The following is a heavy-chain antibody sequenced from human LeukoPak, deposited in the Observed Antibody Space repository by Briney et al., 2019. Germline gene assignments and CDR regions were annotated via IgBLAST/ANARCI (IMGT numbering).Heavy chain of an antibody. Sequence: GGPLRLSCAASGFSLTTYGTHWLRQAPGKGLEWVAVIWYDGSKKFYGDSVKGRFTVSRDTSENTMYLQMNTLRAEDTAVYYCARDGGSGIDYWGQGTLVTVYS. CDR2: IWYDGSKK. J-gene: IGHJ4*02. D-gene: IGHD3-10*01. CDR3: ARDGGSGIDY. V-gene: IGHV3-33*01. CDR1: GFSLTTYG.